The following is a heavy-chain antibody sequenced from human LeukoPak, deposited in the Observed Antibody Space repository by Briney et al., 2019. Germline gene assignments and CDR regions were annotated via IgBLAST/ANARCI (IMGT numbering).Heavy chain of an antibody. CDR2: ISSSGTTI. CDR1: GFTFSRNG. J-gene: IGHJ4*02. CDR3: AREGWRDGYNYFDY. D-gene: IGHD5-24*01. V-gene: IGHV3-48*03. Sequence: GGSLRLSCTASGFTFSRNGMHWVRQAPGKGLEWVSYISSSGTTIYYADSVKGRFTISRENAKNSLFLQMNSLRAEDTAVYYCAREGWRDGYNYFDYWGQGALVTVSS.